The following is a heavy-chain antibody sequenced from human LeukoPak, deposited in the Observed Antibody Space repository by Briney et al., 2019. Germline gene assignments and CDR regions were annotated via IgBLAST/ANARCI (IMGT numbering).Heavy chain of an antibody. D-gene: IGHD6-13*01. CDR2: LFPRDSDI. CDR1: GYDFSSYW. CDR3: ARHEASGIWSYARDV. V-gene: IGHV5-51*01. J-gene: IGHJ6*02. Sequence: GESLKISCLGSGYDFSSYWIVWLGRMPGKGLEGLGILFPRDSDIRYSPSFQGQVTISADRSSSTAYLQWSSLKASDSAVYYCARHEASGIWSYARDVWGQGTTVTVSS.